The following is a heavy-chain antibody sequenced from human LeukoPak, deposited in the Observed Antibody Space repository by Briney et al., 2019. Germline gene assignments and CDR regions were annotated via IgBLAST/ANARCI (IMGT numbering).Heavy chain of an antibody. J-gene: IGHJ4*02. CDR3: AKGICSGGSCSTDY. Sequence: PGRSLRLSCAASGFTFTTYGMHWVRQASGKGLEWLAVIYFDGGNKFYADSVKGRFTISRDNSKNTLYLQMNSLRAEDTAVYYCAKGICSGGSCSTDYWGQGTLVTVSS. V-gene: IGHV3-33*06. D-gene: IGHD2-15*01. CDR2: IYFDGGNK. CDR1: GFTFTTYG.